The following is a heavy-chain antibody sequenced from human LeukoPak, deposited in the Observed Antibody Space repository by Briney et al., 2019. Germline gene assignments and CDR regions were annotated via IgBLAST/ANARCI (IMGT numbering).Heavy chain of an antibody. CDR3: ARGLRYCGGDCSDAFDI. D-gene: IGHD2-21*02. CDR1: GGSISSYS. J-gene: IGHJ3*02. Sequence: SETLSLTCTVSGGSISSYSLSWIRQPPGKGLEWVGNIYYSGSTTYNPYLKSRGTISLDTPTNQIPLNLSSVPAADTAVYYCARGLRYCGGDCSDAFDIWGQGKMVPVSS. CDR2: IYYSGST. V-gene: IGHV4-59*01.